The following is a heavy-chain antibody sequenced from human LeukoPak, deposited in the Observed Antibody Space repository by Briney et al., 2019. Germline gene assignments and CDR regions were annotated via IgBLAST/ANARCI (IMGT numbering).Heavy chain of an antibody. CDR1: GGTFSSYA. CDR3: AGPGDYYGSGSYWYPGWFDP. D-gene: IGHD3-10*01. V-gene: IGHV1-69*05. J-gene: IGHJ5*02. CDR2: IIPIFGTA. Sequence: SVKVSCKASGGTFSSYAISWVRQAPGQGLEWMGGIIPIFGTANYAQKFQGRVTITTDESTSTAYTELSSLRSEDTAVYYCAGPGDYYGSGSYWYPGWFDPWGRGTLVTVSS.